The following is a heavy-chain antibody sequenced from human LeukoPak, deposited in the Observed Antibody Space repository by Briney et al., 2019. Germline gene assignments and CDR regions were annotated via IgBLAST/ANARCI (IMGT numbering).Heavy chain of an antibody. D-gene: IGHD3-3*01. J-gene: IGHJ4*02. CDR3: AKGESITIFVY. CDR2: IRYDGSNK. Sequence: PGGSLRLSCAASGFTFSSYGMHWVHQAPGKGLEWAAFIRYDGSNKYYADSVKGRFTISRDNSKNTLYLQMNSLRAEDTAVYYCAKGESITIFVYWGQGTLVTVSS. V-gene: IGHV3-30*02. CDR1: GFTFSSYG.